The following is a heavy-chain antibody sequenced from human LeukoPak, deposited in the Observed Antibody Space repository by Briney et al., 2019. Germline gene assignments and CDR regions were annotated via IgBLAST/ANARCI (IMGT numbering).Heavy chain of an antibody. D-gene: IGHD1-26*01. CDR3: ARDRSGIVGAIDAFDI. CDR1: GFTVSSNY. V-gene: IGHV3-53*01. Sequence: PGGSLRLSRAASGFTVSSNYMSWVRQAPGKGLEWVSVIYSGGSTYYADSVKGRFTISRDNSKNTLYLQMNSLRAEDTAVYYCARDRSGIVGAIDAFDIWGQGTMVTVSS. J-gene: IGHJ3*02. CDR2: IYSGGST.